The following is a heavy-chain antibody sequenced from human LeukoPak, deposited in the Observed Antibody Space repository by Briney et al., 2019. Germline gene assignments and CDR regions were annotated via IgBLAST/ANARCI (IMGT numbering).Heavy chain of an antibody. CDR1: VLTFSSYW. V-gene: IGHV3-74*01. CDR3: ARGYGDRASSAHY. Sequence: GGSLRLACAASVLTFSSYWMDWVRQAPVKGLVWVSRINSDGSSTSYADSVKGRFTISRDNAKNTLYLQMNSLRAEDTAVYYCARGYGDRASSAHYWGQGTLVTVSS. D-gene: IGHD4-17*01. CDR2: INSDGSST. J-gene: IGHJ4*02.